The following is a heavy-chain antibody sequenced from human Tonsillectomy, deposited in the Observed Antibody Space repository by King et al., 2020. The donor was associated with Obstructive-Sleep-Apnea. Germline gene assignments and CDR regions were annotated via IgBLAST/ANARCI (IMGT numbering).Heavy chain of an antibody. Sequence: CGVRGVRQAPGKGLAGVAVIPYAGRKKCSADSVPGRFTISRDNHKNTLYLQMNRLRAEDTAVNYCAKGFGDSSSWYVDYWGQGNLVTVSS. CDR1: CG. V-gene: IGHV3-30*18. CDR3: AKGFGDSSSWYVDY. J-gene: IGHJ4*02. CDR2: IPYAGRKK. D-gene: IGHD6-13*01.